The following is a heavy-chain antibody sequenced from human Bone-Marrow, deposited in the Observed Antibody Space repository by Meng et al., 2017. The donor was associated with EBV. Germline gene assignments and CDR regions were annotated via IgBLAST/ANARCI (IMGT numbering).Heavy chain of an antibody. J-gene: IGHJ4*02. CDR3: ASESGRGYTPDY. V-gene: IGHV1-69*06. Sequence: VQLVKSGAEGKKPGSSVKVSCKTSGGTFSSDAISWVRQAPGQGLEWMGGLIPMLGAPNYAQKFQDRVTIIADKSTSIHYMELSSLRSDDTAVYYCASESGRGYTPDYWGRGALVTVSS. CDR2: LIPMLGAP. CDR1: GGTFSSDA. D-gene: IGHD3-10*01.